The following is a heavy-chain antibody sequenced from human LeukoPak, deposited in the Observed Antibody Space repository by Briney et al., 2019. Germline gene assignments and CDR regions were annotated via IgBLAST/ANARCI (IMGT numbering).Heavy chain of an antibody. CDR3: ARVGRSRGSLPNSYYYMDV. D-gene: IGHD1-26*01. V-gene: IGHV1-69*05. Sequence: ASVKVSCNASGDIFNSYSVSWVRQAPGQGLEWMGGIIPIFGSTNYAQKFQGRVKITTDQSTRTAYMELNSLRSDDTAVYYCARVGRSRGSLPNSYYYMDVWGKGTTVTVSS. J-gene: IGHJ6*03. CDR2: IIPIFGST. CDR1: GDIFNSYS.